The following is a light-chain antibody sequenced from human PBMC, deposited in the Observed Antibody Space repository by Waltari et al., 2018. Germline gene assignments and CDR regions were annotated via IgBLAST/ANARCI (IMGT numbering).Light chain of an antibody. V-gene: IGKV3-20*01. J-gene: IGKJ1*01. CDR1: QMVGSSS. CDR2: RAS. CDR3: QQHGTLPAT. Sequence: EIVLTQSPGTASLSPGERVTLSCRASQMVGSSSLAWYQQKPGQAPRLVIYRASRRATGIPDRFSGSGSGTDFSLTISRLEPEDFAVYYCQQHGTLPATFGQGTKVEIK.